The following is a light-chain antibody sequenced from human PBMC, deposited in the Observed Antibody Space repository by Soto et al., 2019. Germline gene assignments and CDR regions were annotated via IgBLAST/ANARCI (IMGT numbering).Light chain of an antibody. CDR3: HHYKNWPLT. CDR2: GAS. CDR1: QTVRNN. J-gene: IGKJ4*01. V-gene: IGKV3-15*01. Sequence: EFVLTQSPGTLSLSPGERATLSCRASQTVRNNYLAWYQQKPGQAPRLLIYGASTRATGIPARFSGSGSGTEFTLTISSLQSEDFAVYYCHHYKNWPLTFGGGTKVDIK.